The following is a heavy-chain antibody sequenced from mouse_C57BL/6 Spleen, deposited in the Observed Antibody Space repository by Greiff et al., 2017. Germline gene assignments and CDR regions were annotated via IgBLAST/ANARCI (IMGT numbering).Heavy chain of an antibody. CDR1: GYTFTDYN. CDR2: INPYNGGT. CDR3: ARFSSYPLGYFDV. D-gene: IGHD1-1*01. V-gene: IGHV1-19*01. Sequence: VQLQQSGPVLVKPGASVKMSCKASGYTFTDYNMNWVKQSHGKSLEWIGVINPYNGGTSYNQKFKGQATLTVDKSSSTAYMELHSPTSEDSAVYYCARFSSYPLGYFDVWGTGTTVTVSS. J-gene: IGHJ1*03.